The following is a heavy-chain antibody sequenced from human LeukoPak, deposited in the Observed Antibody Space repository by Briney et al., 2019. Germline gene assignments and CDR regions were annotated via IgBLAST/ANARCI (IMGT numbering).Heavy chain of an antibody. CDR2: IYHSGST. CDR1: GGSISSSSYY. J-gene: IGHJ6*03. V-gene: IGHV4-39*07. Sequence: SETLSLTCTVSGGSISSSSYYWGWISQPPGKGLEWIGSIYHSGSTNYNPSLKSRVTISVDKSKNQFSLKLSSVTAADTAVYYCAGDPYMDVWGKGTTVTVSS. CDR3: AGDPYMDV.